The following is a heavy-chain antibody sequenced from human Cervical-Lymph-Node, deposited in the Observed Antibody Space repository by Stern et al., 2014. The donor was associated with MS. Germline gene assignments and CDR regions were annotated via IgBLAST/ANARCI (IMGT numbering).Heavy chain of an antibody. J-gene: IGHJ5*02. Sequence: VQLVESGGGVVQPGRSLRLSCAASGFTFSRNGMHWVRQAPGKGLEWVAVIWYDGSNEKYVDSVKGRFTISRDNSKNTLYLQMNSLRAEDTAVYYCVAYASGDNINHWGQGTLVTVSS. CDR2: IWYDGSNE. D-gene: IGHD6-19*01. V-gene: IGHV3-33*01. CDR3: VAYASGDNINH. CDR1: GFTFSRNG.